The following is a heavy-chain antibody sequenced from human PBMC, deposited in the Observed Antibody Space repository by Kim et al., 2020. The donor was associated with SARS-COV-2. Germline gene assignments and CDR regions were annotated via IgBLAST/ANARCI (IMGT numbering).Heavy chain of an antibody. V-gene: IGHV4-34*01. Sequence: SETLSLICAVYGGSFLGYYWSWIRQPPGPGLEWIWEINHSERTNYNPSLKSRVTISVDTSKNQFSLKLSSVTAAATAVSYCSRGRYSSSKDYWGQGTLAT. CDR2: INHSERT. J-gene: IGHJ4*02. CDR3: SRGRYSSSKDY. D-gene: IGHD6-13*01. CDR1: GGSFLGYY.